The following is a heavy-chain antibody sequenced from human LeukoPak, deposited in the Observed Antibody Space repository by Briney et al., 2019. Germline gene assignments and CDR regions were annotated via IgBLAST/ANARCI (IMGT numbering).Heavy chain of an antibody. J-gene: IGHJ4*02. Sequence: PSETLSLTCTVSGGSISSGDYYWSWIRQPPGKGLEWIGYIYYSGNTYYNPSLKSRVTISVDTSKNQFSLKLSSVTAADTAVYYCARGYSGSHYPGFDYWGQGTLVTVSS. V-gene: IGHV4-30-4*01. D-gene: IGHD3-10*01. CDR2: IYYSGNT. CDR1: GGSISSGDYY. CDR3: ARGYSGSHYPGFDY.